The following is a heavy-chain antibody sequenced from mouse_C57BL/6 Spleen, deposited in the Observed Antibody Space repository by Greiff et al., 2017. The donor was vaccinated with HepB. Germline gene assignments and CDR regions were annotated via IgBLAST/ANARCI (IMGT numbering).Heavy chain of an antibody. V-gene: IGHV1-69*01. J-gene: IGHJ2*01. Sequence: QVQLQQPGAELVMPGASVKLSCKASGYTFTSYWMHWVKQRPGQGLEWIGEIDPSDSYTNYNQKFKGKSTLTVDKSSSTAYMQLSSLTSEDSAVYYCARGLLGDYWGQGTTLTVSS. CDR2: IDPSDSYT. CDR3: ARGLLGDY. D-gene: IGHD2-3*01. CDR1: GYTFTSYW.